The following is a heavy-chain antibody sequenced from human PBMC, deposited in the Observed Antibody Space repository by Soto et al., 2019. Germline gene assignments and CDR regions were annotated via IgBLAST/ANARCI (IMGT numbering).Heavy chain of an antibody. Sequence: QVLLVESGGGLVKPGGSLRLPCAASGFTFSDYYMNWIRQAPGKGLEWVSSISSSDSTIYYADSVKGRFTISRDNAKSSLFLQMNSLRAEDTAVYYCARGSYSGYGLDYYYHYMDVWGKGTTVTVSS. CDR3: ARGSYSGYGLDYYYHYMDV. J-gene: IGHJ6*03. V-gene: IGHV3-11*01. CDR2: ISSSDSTI. CDR1: GFTFSDYY. D-gene: IGHD5-12*01.